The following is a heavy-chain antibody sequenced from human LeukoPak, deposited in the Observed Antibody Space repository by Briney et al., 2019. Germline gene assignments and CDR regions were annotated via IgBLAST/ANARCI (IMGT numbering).Heavy chain of an antibody. D-gene: IGHD5-24*01. V-gene: IGHV4-30-4*01. J-gene: IGHJ4*02. CDR2: IYYSGTT. CDR1: DFSISSGDYY. Sequence: PSETLSLTCTVSDFSISSGDYYWSWIRQPPGKGLEWIGYIYYSGTTYYNPSLKSRVTISVDTSENQFSLKLTSVIAADTAVYYCARHSRDAYNYGEYWGQGTLVTVSS. CDR3: ARHSRDAYNYGEY.